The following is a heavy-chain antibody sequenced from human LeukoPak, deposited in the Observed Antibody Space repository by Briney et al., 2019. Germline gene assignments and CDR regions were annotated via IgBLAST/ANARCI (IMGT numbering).Heavy chain of an antibody. Sequence: GGSLRLSCAASGFTFSDYNMNWVRQAPGKGLEWVSAISGSGGSTYYADSVKGRFTISRDNSKNTLYLQMNSLRAEDTAVYYCAKVPSGSYYQVYYYYMDVWGKGTTVTVSS. CDR3: AKVPSGSYYQVYYYYMDV. CDR2: ISGSGGST. V-gene: IGHV3-23*01. J-gene: IGHJ6*03. D-gene: IGHD1-26*01. CDR1: GFTFSDYN.